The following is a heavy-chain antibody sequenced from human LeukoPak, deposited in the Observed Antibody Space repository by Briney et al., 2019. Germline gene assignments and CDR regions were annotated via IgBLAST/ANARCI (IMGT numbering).Heavy chain of an antibody. Sequence: GESLKISCKGSGYTFTSYWIAWVRQMPGKGLEWMGMIYPGDSDTRYSPSFQGQVTISADKSISTAYLQWSSLKASDTAMYYCARLVVGSSGFHYYFDYWGQGTLVTVSS. J-gene: IGHJ4*02. CDR3: ARLVVGSSGFHYYFDY. V-gene: IGHV5-51*01. CDR1: GYTFTSYW. D-gene: IGHD3-22*01. CDR2: IYPGDSDT.